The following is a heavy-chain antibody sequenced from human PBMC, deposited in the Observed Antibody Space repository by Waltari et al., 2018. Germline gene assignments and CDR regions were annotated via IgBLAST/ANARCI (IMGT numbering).Heavy chain of an antibody. D-gene: IGHD1-26*01. CDR1: GYTFTGYY. J-gene: IGHJ3*02. CDR2: INPNSGGT. CDR3: ARVRGTVGGIDAFDI. Sequence: QVQLVQSGAEVKKPGASVKVYCKASGYTFTGYYMKWVRQAPGQGLEWMGWINPNSGGTNYAQKFQGRVTMTRDTSISTAYMELSRLRSDDTAVYYCARVRGTVGGIDAFDIWGQGTMVTVSS. V-gene: IGHV1-2*02.